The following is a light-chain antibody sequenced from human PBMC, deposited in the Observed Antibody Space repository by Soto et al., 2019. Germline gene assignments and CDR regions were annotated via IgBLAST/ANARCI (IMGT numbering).Light chain of an antibody. CDR2: EVT. J-gene: IGLJ1*01. V-gene: IGLV2-14*01. Sequence: QSALAQPASVSGSPGQSITISCNGTSSDVGGYIYVSWYQQHPGKAPKLIIYEVTNRPSGVSDRFSGSKSGNTASLTISGLQAEDEGDYYCTSYTTSNTLYVFGTGTKVTVL. CDR3: TSYTTSNTLYV. CDR1: SSDVGGYIY.